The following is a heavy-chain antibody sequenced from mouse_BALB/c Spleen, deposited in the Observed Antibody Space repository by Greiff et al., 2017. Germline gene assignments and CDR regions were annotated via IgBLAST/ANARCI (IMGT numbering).Heavy chain of an antibody. CDR3: TRGDYDVYAMDY. D-gene: IGHD2-4*01. J-gene: IGHJ4*01. CDR2: IRLKSNNYAT. V-gene: IGHV6-6*02. CDR1: GFTFSNYW. Sequence: EVKVEESGGGLVQPGGSMKLSCVASGFTFSNYWMNWVRRSPEKGLEWVAEIRLKSNNYATHYAESVKGRFTISRDDSKSSVYLQMNNLRAEDTGIYYCTRGDYDVYAMDYWGQGTSVTVSS.